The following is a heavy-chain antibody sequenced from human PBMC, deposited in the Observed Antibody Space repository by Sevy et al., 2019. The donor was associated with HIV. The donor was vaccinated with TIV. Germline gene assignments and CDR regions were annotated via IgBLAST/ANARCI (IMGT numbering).Heavy chain of an antibody. CDR1: GFSFDRFA. CDR3: AKIPRGYSYASFLDS. CDR2: ISYDGGNK. D-gene: IGHD5-18*01. Sequence: GGSLRLSCAASGFSFDRFAMHWVRQAPGKGLEWVALISYDGGNKYYADFVRGRFSISRDNSRNPLFLQMNRLSPEDTGIYYCAKIPRGYSYASFLDSWGQGTPVTVSS. J-gene: IGHJ4*02. V-gene: IGHV3-30*18.